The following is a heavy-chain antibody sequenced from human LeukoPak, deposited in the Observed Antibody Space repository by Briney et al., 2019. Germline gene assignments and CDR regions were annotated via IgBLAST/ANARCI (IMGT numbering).Heavy chain of an antibody. CDR1: GGSISSYY. CDR3: ARTTPLDGDAFDI. V-gene: IGHV4-39*07. CDR2: IYHSGST. D-gene: IGHD5-24*01. Sequence: SETLSLTCTVSGGSISSYYWGWIRQPPGKGLEWIGSIYHSGSTYYNPSLKSRVTISVDTSKNQFSLKLSSVTAADTAVYYCARTTPLDGDAFDIWGQGTMVTVSS. J-gene: IGHJ3*02.